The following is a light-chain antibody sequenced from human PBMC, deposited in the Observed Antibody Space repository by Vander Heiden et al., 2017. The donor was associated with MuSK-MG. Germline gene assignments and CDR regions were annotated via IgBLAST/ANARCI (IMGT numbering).Light chain of an antibody. V-gene: IGKV1D-16*01. CDR2: AAS. CDR1: QGISSW. Sequence: IQMTHSPSSLSAAVGDRVTITCRASQGISSWLAWYQQKPEEAPKSLIYAASSLQSGVPSRFSGSGSGTDFTLTISSVQPEDFATYYWQQDNSYPITFGQGTRLEIK. CDR3: QQDNSYPIT. J-gene: IGKJ5*01.